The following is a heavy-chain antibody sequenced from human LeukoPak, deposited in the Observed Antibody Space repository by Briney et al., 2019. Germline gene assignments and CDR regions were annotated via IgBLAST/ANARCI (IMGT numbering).Heavy chain of an antibody. V-gene: IGHV1-46*01. Sequence: SVTLSCKASGYTFTNYYIHWVRLAPGQGLEWMGIINPTGSSASYAQKFQGRVSMTSDTSTSTLYLELSSLRSEDTAVYYCARDRSGSRWRWFDPWGKGPVDPVSS. CDR1: GYTFTNYY. CDR3: ARDRSGSRWRWFDP. CDR2: INPTGSSA. J-gene: IGHJ5*02. D-gene: IGHD6-13*01.